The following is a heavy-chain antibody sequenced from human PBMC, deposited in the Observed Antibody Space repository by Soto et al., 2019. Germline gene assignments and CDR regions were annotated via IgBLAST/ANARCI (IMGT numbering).Heavy chain of an antibody. J-gene: IGHJ4*02. CDR3: AKDLLYYDFRSGFGY. D-gene: IGHD3-3*01. CDR1: GFTFSSYA. V-gene: IGHV3-23*01. CDR2: ISGSGGST. Sequence: EVQLLESGGGLVQPGGSLRLSCAASGFTFSSYAMSWVRQAPGKGLEWVSAISGSGGSTYYADSVKGRFTISRDNSKNTLYRQMTSLRAEDTAVYYCAKDLLYYDFRSGFGYWGQGTLVTVSS.